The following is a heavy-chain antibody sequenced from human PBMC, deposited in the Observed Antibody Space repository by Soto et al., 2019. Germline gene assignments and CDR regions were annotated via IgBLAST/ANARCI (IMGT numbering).Heavy chain of an antibody. V-gene: IGHV6-1*01. CDR3: AREFGYNWNRYYYYGMDV. CDR2: TYYRSKWYN. Sequence: SQTLSLTGAISGDSVSSNSAAWNWIRQSPSRDLEWLGRTYYRSKWYNDYAVSVKSRITINPDTSKNQFSLQLNSVTPEDTAVYYCAREFGYNWNRYYYYGMDVWGQGTTVTVSS. J-gene: IGHJ6*02. D-gene: IGHD1-20*01. CDR1: GDSVSSNSAA.